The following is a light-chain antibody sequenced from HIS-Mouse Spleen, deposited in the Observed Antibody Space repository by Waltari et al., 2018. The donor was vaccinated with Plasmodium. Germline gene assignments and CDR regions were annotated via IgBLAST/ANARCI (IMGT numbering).Light chain of an antibody. CDR1: QSVSSN. V-gene: IGKV3-15*01. CDR3: QQYNNLSFT. Sequence: EIVMTQSPATLSVSPGARATLSCRASQSVSSNLAWYQQKPGKAPRLLIYGASTRATGIPARFSGSGSGTEFTLTISSLQSEDFAVYYCQQYNNLSFTFGPGTKVDIK. CDR2: GAS. J-gene: IGKJ3*01.